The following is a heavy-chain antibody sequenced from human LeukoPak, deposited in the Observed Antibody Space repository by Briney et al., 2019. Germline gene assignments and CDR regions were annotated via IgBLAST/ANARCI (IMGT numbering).Heavy chain of an antibody. V-gene: IGHV4-34*01. J-gene: IGHJ3*02. CDR2: INHSGST. D-gene: IGHD3-10*01. CDR3: ASGAPVLLWFGEPKGAFDI. Sequence: SETLSLTCAVYGGSFSGYYWSWLRQPPGKGLEWSGEINHSGSTNYNPSLQSRVTISVDTSKTQFSLKLSSVTAADTAVYYCASGAPVLLWFGEPKGAFDIWGQGTMVTVSS. CDR1: GGSFSGYY.